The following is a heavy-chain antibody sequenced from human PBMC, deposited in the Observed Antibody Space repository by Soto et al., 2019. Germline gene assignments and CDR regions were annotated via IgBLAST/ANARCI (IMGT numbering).Heavy chain of an antibody. Sequence: SETLSLTCAVSGGSFSGYYWSWIRQPPGRGLEWIGEIYHSGSTNYNPSLKSRVTIAVDKSKNQFSLKLSSVTAADTAVYYCANRIRFLEWLPDYYGMDVSGQGTTVTVSS. CDR2: IYHSGST. J-gene: IGHJ6*02. CDR1: GGSFSGYY. CDR3: ANRIRFLEWLPDYYGMDV. D-gene: IGHD3-3*01. V-gene: IGHV4-34*01.